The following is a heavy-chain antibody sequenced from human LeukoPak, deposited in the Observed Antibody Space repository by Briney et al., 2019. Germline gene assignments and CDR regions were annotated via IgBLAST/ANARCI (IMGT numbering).Heavy chain of an antibody. Sequence: ASVEVSCKASGYSFTSHYMHWVRQAPGQGLEWMGWISAYNGNTNYAQKLQGRVTMTTDTSTSTAYMELRSLRSDDTAVYYCARDWRGIVATIYGYWGQGTLVTVSS. CDR1: GYSFTSHY. J-gene: IGHJ4*02. CDR3: ARDWRGIVATIYGY. V-gene: IGHV1-18*04. D-gene: IGHD5-12*01. CDR2: ISAYNGNT.